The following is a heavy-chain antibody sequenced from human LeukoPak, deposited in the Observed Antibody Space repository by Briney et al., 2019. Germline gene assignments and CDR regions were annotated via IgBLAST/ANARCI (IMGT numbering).Heavy chain of an antibody. D-gene: IGHD4-17*01. CDR2: TRTKAKDYTT. V-gene: IGHV3-72*01. CDR3: ARGPTVTFNYHYGMDV. J-gene: IGHJ6*02. Sequence: GGSLRLSCATSGFTFSVHYMDWVRQAPGKGLEWVARTRTKAKDYTTEYAASVKGRFTVSRDESMHSLYLQMNSLKTEDTAVYYCARGPTVTFNYHYGMDVWAQGTTVTVSS. CDR1: GFTFSVHY.